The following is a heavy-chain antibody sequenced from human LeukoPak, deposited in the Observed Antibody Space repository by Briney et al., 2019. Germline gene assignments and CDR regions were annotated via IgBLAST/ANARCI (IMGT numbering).Heavy chain of an antibody. CDR3: ARDEGPEQYDFWSGYYSAGAFDI. J-gene: IGHJ3*02. CDR1: GFTFSSYS. Sequence: GGSLRLSCAASGFTFSSYSMNWVRQAPGKGLEWVSSISSSSSYIYYADSVEGRFTISRDNAKNSLYLQMNSLRAEDTAVYYCARDEGPEQYDFWSGYYSAGAFDIWGQGTMVTVSS. V-gene: IGHV3-21*01. D-gene: IGHD3-3*01. CDR2: ISSSSSYI.